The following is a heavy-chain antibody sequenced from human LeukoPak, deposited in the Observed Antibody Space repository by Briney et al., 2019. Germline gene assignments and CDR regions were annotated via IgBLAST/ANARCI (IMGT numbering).Heavy chain of an antibody. J-gene: IGHJ5*02. CDR1: GGSFSGYY. CDR2: INHSGST. V-gene: IGHV4-34*01. D-gene: IGHD3-22*01. Sequence: SETLSLTCAVYGGSFSGYYWSWIRQPPGKGLEWIGEINHSGSTNYNPSLKSRVTISVDTSKNQFSLKLSSVTAADTAVYYCARARVPPVVVITTTSWFDPWGQGTLVTVSS. CDR3: ARARVPPVVVITTTSWFDP.